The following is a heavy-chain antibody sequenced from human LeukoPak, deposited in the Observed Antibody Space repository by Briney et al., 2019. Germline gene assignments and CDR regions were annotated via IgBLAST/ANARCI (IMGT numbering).Heavy chain of an antibody. CDR2: IYYSGSTY. D-gene: IGHD3-10*01. Sequence: SQTLSLTCTVSGGSISRGDYYWSWIRQSPGKGLEWIGCIYYSGSTYYYNPSLKSRVTISVDTSKNQLSLKLSSVTAADTAVYYCARHELWFGESDVNNWFDPWGQGTLVSVSS. CDR1: GGSISRGDYY. V-gene: IGHV4-30-4*08. J-gene: IGHJ5*02. CDR3: ARHELWFGESDVNNWFDP.